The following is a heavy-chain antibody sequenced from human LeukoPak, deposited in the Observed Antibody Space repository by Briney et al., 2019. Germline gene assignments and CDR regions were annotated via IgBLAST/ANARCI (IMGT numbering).Heavy chain of an antibody. Sequence: GGSLRLSCAASGFTFNDYWMHWVRQPPGRGLVWVSRINNDGSSTNYANSVKGRFTISRDNAKNTLYLQMTSLRAEDTAVCYCARGYCSGTSCRLLDYWGQGTLVTVSS. D-gene: IGHD2-2*01. J-gene: IGHJ4*02. CDR3: ARGYCSGTSCRLLDY. V-gene: IGHV3-74*01. CDR1: GFTFNDYW. CDR2: INNDGSST.